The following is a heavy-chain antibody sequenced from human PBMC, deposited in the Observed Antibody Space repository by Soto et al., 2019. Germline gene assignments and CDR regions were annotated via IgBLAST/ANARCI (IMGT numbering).Heavy chain of an antibody. CDR1: GGSINNYY. Sequence: QVQLQESGPGLVKPSETLSLTCTVSGGSINNYYCSWFRQPPGKGLEWIGYIKYNGDSAYNFSLKRRVTRSRAASKPQSSLMVAAGTAPDTAVYYCARHGFASPHGLVAVWGQGTTVIVSS. CDR3: ARHGFASPHGLVAV. V-gene: IGHV4-59*01. J-gene: IGHJ6*02. D-gene: IGHD3-10*01. CDR2: IKYNGDS.